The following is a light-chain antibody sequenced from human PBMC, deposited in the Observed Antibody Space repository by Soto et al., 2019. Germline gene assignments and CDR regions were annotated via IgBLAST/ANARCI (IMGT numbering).Light chain of an antibody. CDR2: EVS. CDR1: SSDVGGYTY. CDR3: SSYTSSRIPYV. J-gene: IGLJ1*01. V-gene: IGLV2-14*01. Sequence: QSALTQPASVSGSPGQSITISCTGTSSDVGGYTYVSWYQQHPGTAPEVIIYEVSNRPSGVSNRFSGSKSGNTASLTISGLQAEDEADYFCSSYTSSRIPYVFGTGTKLTVL.